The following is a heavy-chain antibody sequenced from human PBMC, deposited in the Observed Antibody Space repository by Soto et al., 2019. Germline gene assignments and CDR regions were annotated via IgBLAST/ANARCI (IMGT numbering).Heavy chain of an antibody. CDR3: ARGDAGYYGMDV. CDR1: GGSISSGGYF. V-gene: IGHV4-30-2*01. J-gene: IGHJ6*02. CDR2: TFHSGST. Sequence: SETLSLTCAVSGGSISSGGYFWSWIRQPPWKGLEWIGYTFHSGSTSYNPPLKSRVIISVDRSKNQFSLNLSSLTTADTAVYYCARGDAGYYGMDVWGQGXTVTVSS.